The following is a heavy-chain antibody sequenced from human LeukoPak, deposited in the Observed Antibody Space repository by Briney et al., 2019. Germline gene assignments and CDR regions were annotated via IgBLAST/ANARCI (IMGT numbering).Heavy chain of an antibody. Sequence: GGSLRLSCAASGFIFSIYSMNWVRQAPGKGLEWVSYISGGSTYIYYADSVKGRFTISRDEATNSLFLQMNSLSAEDTAVYYCARGKYSSGPDSFEYWGQGTLVTVSS. CDR3: ARGKYSSGPDSFEY. D-gene: IGHD6-19*01. J-gene: IGHJ4*02. V-gene: IGHV3-21*06. CDR2: ISGGSTYI. CDR1: GFIFSIYS.